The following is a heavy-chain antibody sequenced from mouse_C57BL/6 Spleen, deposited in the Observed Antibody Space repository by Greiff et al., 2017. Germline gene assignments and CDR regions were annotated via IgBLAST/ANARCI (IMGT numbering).Heavy chain of an antibody. CDR1: GYAFSSYW. V-gene: IGHV1-80*01. D-gene: IGHD1-1*01. CDR2: IYPGDGDT. J-gene: IGHJ1*03. Sequence: QVQLQQSGAELVKPGASVKISCKASGYAFSSYWMNWVKQRPGKGLEWIGQIYPGDGDTNYNGKFKGKATLTADKSSSTAYMQQSSLTSEDSAVYFCGRWSTTEEYFDVWGTGTTVTVSS. CDR3: GRWSTTEEYFDV.